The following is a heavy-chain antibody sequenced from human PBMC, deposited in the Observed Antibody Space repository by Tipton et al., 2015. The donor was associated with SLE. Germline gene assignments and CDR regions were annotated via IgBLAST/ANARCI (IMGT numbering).Heavy chain of an antibody. V-gene: IGHV4-30-2*01. CDR1: GDSISSGGYS. Sequence: TLSLTCTVSGDSISSGGYSWSWIRQPPGKGLEWIGYIYHSGSTYYNPSLKSRVTISVDRSKNQFSLKLSSVTAADTAVYYCARGGSGSYHGYWGQGTLVTVSS. J-gene: IGHJ4*02. CDR3: ARGGSGSYHGY. CDR2: IYHSGST. D-gene: IGHD1-26*01.